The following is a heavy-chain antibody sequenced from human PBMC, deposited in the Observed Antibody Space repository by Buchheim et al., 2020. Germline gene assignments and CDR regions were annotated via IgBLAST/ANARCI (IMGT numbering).Heavy chain of an antibody. V-gene: IGHV1-8*01. CDR1: GYTFTSYD. J-gene: IGHJ4*02. Sequence: QVQLVQSGAEVKKPGASVKVSCKASGYTFTSYDINWVRQATGQGLEWMGWMNPNSGNTGYAQKFQGRVTMTRNTSISTAYMELSSLRSEDTAVYYCARGRYRYYDFWSGSNQKLIDYWGQGTL. CDR3: ARGRYRYYDFWSGSNQKLIDY. D-gene: IGHD3-3*01. CDR2: MNPNSGNT.